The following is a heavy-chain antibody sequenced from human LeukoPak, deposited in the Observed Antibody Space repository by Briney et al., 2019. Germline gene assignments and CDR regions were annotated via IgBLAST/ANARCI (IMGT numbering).Heavy chain of an antibody. CDR3: ARDKLDIVATIEYYYYMDV. Sequence: PSETLSLTCTVSGYSISSGYYWGWIRQPPGKGLEWIGSIYHSGSTYYNPSLKSRVTISLDTSKNQFSLKLSSVTAADTAVYYCARDKLDIVATIEYYYYMDVWGKGTTVTVSS. CDR1: GYSISSGYY. J-gene: IGHJ6*03. D-gene: IGHD5-12*01. CDR2: IYHSGST. V-gene: IGHV4-38-2*02.